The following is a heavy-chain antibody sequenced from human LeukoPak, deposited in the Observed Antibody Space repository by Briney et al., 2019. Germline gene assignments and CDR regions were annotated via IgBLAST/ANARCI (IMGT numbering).Heavy chain of an antibody. Sequence: SETLSLTCTVSGYSISSDYYWAWIRQPPGKGLEWIGSIHHSGRTYYNPSLKSRVTISVDTSKNQFSLKLSSVTAADTAVYYCARVFSPTTGELFSDAFDLWGQGTMVTVSS. CDR2: IHHSGRT. J-gene: IGHJ3*01. V-gene: IGHV4-38-2*02. CDR1: GYSISSDYY. D-gene: IGHD3-10*01. CDR3: ARVFSPTTGELFSDAFDL.